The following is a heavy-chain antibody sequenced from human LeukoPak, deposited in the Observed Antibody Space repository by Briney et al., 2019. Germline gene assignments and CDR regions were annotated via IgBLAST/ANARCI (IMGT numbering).Heavy chain of an antibody. D-gene: IGHD6-19*01. CDR1: GFTFSSYS. J-gene: IGHJ3*02. CDR3: ARPYSSGWTGAFDI. V-gene: IGHV3-21*01. CDR2: ISSSSSYI. Sequence: PGGSLRLSCAASGFTFSSYSMNWVRQAPGKGLEWVSSISSSSSYIYYADSVKGRFTISRDNAKNSLYLQMNSLRAEDTAVYYCARPYSSGWTGAFDIWGQGTMVTVSS.